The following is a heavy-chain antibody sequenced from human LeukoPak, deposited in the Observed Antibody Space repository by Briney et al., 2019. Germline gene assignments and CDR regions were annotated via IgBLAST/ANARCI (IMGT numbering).Heavy chain of an antibody. D-gene: IGHD1-26*01. V-gene: IGHV3-7*03. J-gene: IGHJ4*02. Sequence: GGSLRLSCAVSGLTFSTYWMSWVRQAPGQGLEWVANVKHDGSEKYYVDSVKGRFTISRDNAKNPPFLQMNSLRDEDTAVYYCAKDVGKWESLHFFDYWGQGTLVTVSS. CDR2: VKHDGSEK. CDR1: GLTFSTYW. CDR3: AKDVGKWESLHFFDY.